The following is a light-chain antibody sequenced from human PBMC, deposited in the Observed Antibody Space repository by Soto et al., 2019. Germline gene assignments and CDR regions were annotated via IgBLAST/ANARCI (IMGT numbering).Light chain of an antibody. CDR3: FSYARSTTFDDV. CDR1: SSDVGSYNL. Sequence: QSVLTQPASVSGSPGQSITISCTGTSSDVGSYNLVSWYQQHPGKAPKLIIYEVSNRPSGVSNRFSGSKSDNTASLTISGLQAEDGADYYCFSYARSTTFDDVFGTGTKVTVL. J-gene: IGLJ1*01. V-gene: IGLV2-23*02. CDR2: EVS.